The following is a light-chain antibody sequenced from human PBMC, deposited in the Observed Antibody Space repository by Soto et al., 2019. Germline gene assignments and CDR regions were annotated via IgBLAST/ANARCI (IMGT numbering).Light chain of an antibody. CDR1: QNILLTSNNKKY. J-gene: IGKJ4*01. CDR3: QQYYTPPLN. V-gene: IGKV4-1*01. Sequence: DIVMTQSPDSLAVSLGERATINCKSSQNILLTSNNKKYLAWYQQKPGQPPRLLIYWASIRESGVPDRFSGSGSGTDFTLTISSLQAEDVAVYYCQQYYTPPLNFGGGTKVDIK. CDR2: WAS.